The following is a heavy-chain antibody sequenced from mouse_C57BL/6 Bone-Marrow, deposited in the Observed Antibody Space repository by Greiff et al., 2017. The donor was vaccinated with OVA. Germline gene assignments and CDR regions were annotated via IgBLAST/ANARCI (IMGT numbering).Heavy chain of an antibody. CDR3: LYSNFLFDY. V-gene: IGHV14-4*01. CDR2: IDPENGDT. J-gene: IGHJ2*01. Sequence: VQLQQSGAELVRPGASVKLSCTASGFNIKDDYMHWVKQRPEQGLEWIGWIDPENGDTEYASKFQGKATITADTSSNTAYLQLSSLTSEDTAVYYCLYSNFLFDYWGQGTTLTVSS. D-gene: IGHD2-5*01. CDR1: GFNIKDDY.